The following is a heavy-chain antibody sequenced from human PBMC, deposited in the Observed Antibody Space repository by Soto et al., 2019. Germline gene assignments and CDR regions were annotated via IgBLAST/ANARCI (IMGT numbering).Heavy chain of an antibody. CDR3: ARGLSSTIPFDP. D-gene: IGHD2-2*01. V-gene: IGHV1-3*01. J-gene: IGHJ5*02. CDR1: GYTFTSYA. Sequence: ASVKVSCKASGYTFTSYAMRWVRQAPGQRLEWMGWINAGNGNTKYSQKFQGRVTITRDTSASTAYMELSSLRSEDTAVYYCARGLSSTIPFDPWGQGTLVTAPQ. CDR2: INAGNGNT.